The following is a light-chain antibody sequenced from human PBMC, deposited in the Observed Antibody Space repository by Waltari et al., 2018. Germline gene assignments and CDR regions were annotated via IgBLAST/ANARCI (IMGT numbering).Light chain of an antibody. Sequence: DIQMTQSPSSLSASVGDRVTITCRASQDISNYLSWYQQKPGKPPKRLIYAASRLESGVPSRFSGSGSGTEVTLIISGLQPEDFAAYYCLQYKNKPYSFGQGTKVEIK. V-gene: IGKV1-17*01. CDR2: AAS. J-gene: IGKJ2*03. CDR1: QDISNY. CDR3: LQYKNKPYS.